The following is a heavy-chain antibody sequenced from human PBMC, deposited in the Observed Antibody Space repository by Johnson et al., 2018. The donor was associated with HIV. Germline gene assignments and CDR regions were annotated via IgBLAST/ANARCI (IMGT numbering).Heavy chain of an antibody. V-gene: IGHV3-13*01. CDR2: IGTAGDT. D-gene: IGHD3-10*01. CDR3: ARPIARGASDI. Sequence: VPLVESGGGLVRPGGSLRLSCAASGFSFSNYDMHWVRQATGKGLDWVSAIGTAGDTYYPGSVKGRFTISRDNAKNSLYLQMDSLRAEDTAIYYCARPIARGASDIWGQGTMVTVSS. J-gene: IGHJ3*02. CDR1: GFSFSNYD.